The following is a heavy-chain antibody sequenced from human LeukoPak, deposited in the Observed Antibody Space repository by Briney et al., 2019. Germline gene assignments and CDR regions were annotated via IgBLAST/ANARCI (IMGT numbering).Heavy chain of an antibody. CDR2: INSDGSDT. CDR3: ARDRYTGYDFDY. CDR1: GFTFSSYW. D-gene: IGHD5-12*01. V-gene: IGHV3-74*01. Sequence: GGSLRLSCAASGFTFSSYWMHWVRQGPGKGLVWVSRINSDGSDTSYADSVRGRFTISRDNAKKTLYLQMNSLRAEDTAVYFYARDRYTGYDFDYWGQGTLVTVSS. J-gene: IGHJ4*02.